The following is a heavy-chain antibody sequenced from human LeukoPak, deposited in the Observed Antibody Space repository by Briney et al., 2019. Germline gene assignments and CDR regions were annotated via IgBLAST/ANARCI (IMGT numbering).Heavy chain of an antibody. CDR1: GGSISSSSYY. J-gene: IGHJ3*02. D-gene: IGHD3-9*01. CDR3: ARTPNNYYDILTGLNAFDI. V-gene: IGHV4-39*01. CDR2: IYYSGST. Sequence: SETLSLTCTVSGGSISSSSYYWGWIRQPPGKGLEWIGSIYYSGSTYYNPSLKSRVTISVDTSKNQFSLKLSSVTAADTAVYYCARTPNNYYDILTGLNAFDIWGQGTMVTVSS.